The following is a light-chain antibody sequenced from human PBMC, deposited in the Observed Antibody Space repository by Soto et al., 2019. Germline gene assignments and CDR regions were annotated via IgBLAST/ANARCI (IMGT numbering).Light chain of an antibody. CDR3: QSYDSSLSGRGYV. J-gene: IGLJ1*01. V-gene: IGLV1-40*01. CDR2: GNS. CDR1: SSNIGAGFD. Sequence: QSVLTQPPSVSGAPGQTVTISCTGSSSNIGAGFDVHWYQQLPGTAPKVFIYGNSNRPSGVPDRFSGSKSGTSASLTITGLQAEDEADYYCQSYDSSLSGRGYVFGTGTKLTVL.